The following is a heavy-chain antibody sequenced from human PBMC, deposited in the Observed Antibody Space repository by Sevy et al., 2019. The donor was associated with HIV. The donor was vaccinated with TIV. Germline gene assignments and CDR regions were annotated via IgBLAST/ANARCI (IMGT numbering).Heavy chain of an antibody. V-gene: IGHV3-30*04. CDR1: GFTFSSYA. CDR3: AKDSTYYYDSSGYYHWYFDL. CDR2: ISYDGSNK. Sequence: GGSLRLSCAASGFTFSSYAMHWVRQAPGKGLEWVAVISYDGSNKYYADSVKGRFTISRGNSKNSLYLQMNSLRAEDTALYYCAKDSTYYYDSSGYYHWYFDLWGRGTLVTVSS. D-gene: IGHD3-22*01. J-gene: IGHJ2*01.